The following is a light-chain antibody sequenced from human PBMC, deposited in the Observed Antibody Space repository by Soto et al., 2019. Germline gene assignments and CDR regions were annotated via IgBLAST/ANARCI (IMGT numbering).Light chain of an antibody. CDR3: LLSYSSVRAGV. V-gene: IGLV7-46*01. J-gene: IGLJ3*02. CDR2: DTS. Sequence: QAVVTQEPSLTVSPGGTVTLTCGSSTGAVTSGHYPYWFQQKPGQAPRTLIYDTSNKQSWTPARFSGSLLGGKAALTLSGAQAEDEAEYYCLLSYSSVRAGVFGGGTQLTVL. CDR1: TGAVTSGHY.